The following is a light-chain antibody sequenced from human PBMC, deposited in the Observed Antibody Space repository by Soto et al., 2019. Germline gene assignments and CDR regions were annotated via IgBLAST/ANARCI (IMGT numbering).Light chain of an antibody. V-gene: IGKV1-6*01. Sequence: ALQMTQSPSSLSVSVGARVTITCWASQGIRNDLGWYQQEPGKAPKLLIYAASSLESGVPSRFSGSGSGTDFTLTISSLQPDEFATYYCKHYNSYSEAVGQGTKVDIK. CDR1: QGIRND. CDR2: AAS. CDR3: KHYNSYSEA. J-gene: IGKJ1*01.